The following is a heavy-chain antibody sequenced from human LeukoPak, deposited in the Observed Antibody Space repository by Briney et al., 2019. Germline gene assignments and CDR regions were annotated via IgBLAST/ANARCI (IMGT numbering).Heavy chain of an antibody. D-gene: IGHD3-9*01. CDR3: ARGYYDILTGYYPDGNWFDP. CDR1: GGSISSYY. Sequence: SETLSLTCTVSGGSISSYYWSWIRQPPGKGLDGIGYIYYSGSTNYNPSLKSRVTISVDTSKNQFSLKLSSVTAADTAVYYCARGYYDILTGYYPDGNWFDPWGQGTLVTVSS. J-gene: IGHJ5*02. CDR2: IYYSGST. V-gene: IGHV4-59*01.